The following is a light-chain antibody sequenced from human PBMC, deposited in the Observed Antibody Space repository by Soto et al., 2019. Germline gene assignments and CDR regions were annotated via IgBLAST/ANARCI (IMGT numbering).Light chain of an antibody. V-gene: IGKV1-33*01. CDR3: QQYEELPLT. J-gene: IGKJ4*01. CDR1: QSIANY. CDR2: DAS. Sequence: DVQLTQSPSTLSASVGDRVAITCQASQSIANYLNWFQFRPGKAPQLLISDASHLEPGFPSRFSGERSGSDFTLIINNLQPEDFATYYCQQYEELPLTFGGGTSV.